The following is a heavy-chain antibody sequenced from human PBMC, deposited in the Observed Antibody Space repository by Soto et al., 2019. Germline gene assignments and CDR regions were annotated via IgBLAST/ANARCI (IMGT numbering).Heavy chain of an antibody. CDR2: IKQDGSEK. J-gene: IGHJ6*03. CDR1: GFTFTTYW. D-gene: IGHD3-22*01. CDR3: ADSGSYTDV. Sequence: EVQLVESGGGLVQPGGSLRLSCAASGFTFTTYWMTWVRQAPGKGLEWVANIKQDGSEKYYVDSVKGRFIISRDNAKNSLYLQMNSLRAEDTAVYYCADSGSYTDVWGKGTTVIVSS. V-gene: IGHV3-7*01.